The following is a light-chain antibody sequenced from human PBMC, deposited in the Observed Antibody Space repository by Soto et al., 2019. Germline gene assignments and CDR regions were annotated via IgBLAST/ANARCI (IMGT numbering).Light chain of an antibody. J-gene: IGKJ1*01. CDR3: QHYYNYWT. CDR2: DAS. Sequence: DIQMTQSPSTLSSSIGERVTITCRASQSISRWLAWYQQRPGKAPKLLIYDASTLESGVPTTFSGSGSGTEFPLTISRLQPDDVANYYCQHYYNYWTFGQGTKLEIK. V-gene: IGKV1-5*01. CDR1: QSISRW.